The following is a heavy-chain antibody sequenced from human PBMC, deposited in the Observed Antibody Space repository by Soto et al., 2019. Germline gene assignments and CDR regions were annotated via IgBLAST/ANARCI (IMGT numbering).Heavy chain of an antibody. D-gene: IGHD2-15*01. CDR2: ISGSGGST. J-gene: IGHJ3*02. CDR1: GFTFSSYA. Sequence: GESLKISCAASGFTFSSYAMSWVRQAPGKGLEWVSAISGSGGSTYYADSVKGRFTISRDNSKNTLYLQMNSLRAEDTAVYYCAKDDEDIVVVVAAAAFDIWGQGTMVTVSS. CDR3: AKDDEDIVVVVAAAAFDI. V-gene: IGHV3-23*01.